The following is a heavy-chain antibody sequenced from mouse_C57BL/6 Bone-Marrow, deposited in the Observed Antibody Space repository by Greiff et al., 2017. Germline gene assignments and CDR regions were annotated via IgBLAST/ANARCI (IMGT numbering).Heavy chain of an antibody. J-gene: IGHJ4*01. CDR3: ADLLWLRRDAMDY. CDR2: IHPNSGST. D-gene: IGHD2-2*01. V-gene: IGHV1-64*01. CDR1: GYTFTSYW. Sequence: QVQLQQPGAELVKPGASVKLSCKASGYTFTSYWMHWVKQRPGQGLEWIGMIHPNSGSTNYNEKFKSKATLTVDKSSSTAYMQLSSLTSEDSAVYYCADLLWLRRDAMDYWGQGTSVTVSS.